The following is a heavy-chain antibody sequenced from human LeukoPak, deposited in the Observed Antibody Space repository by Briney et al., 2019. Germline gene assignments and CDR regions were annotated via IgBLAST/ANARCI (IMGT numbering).Heavy chain of an antibody. CDR3: ARRGIVLMVYAIEDY. D-gene: IGHD2-8*01. V-gene: IGHV3-48*01. J-gene: IGHJ4*02. CDR2: ISDSGNTI. Sequence: GGSLRLSCAASGFTFSLYSMNWVRQPPGKGLEWVSYISDSGNTIYYADSVKGRFTISRDNAKNSLYLQMNSLRAEDTAVYYCARRGIVLMVYAIEDYWGQGTLVTVSS. CDR1: GFTFSLYS.